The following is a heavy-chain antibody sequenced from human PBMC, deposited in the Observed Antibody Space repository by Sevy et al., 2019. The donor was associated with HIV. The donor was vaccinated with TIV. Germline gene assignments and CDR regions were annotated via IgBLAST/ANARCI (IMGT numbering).Heavy chain of an antibody. V-gene: IGHV3-21*01. J-gene: IGHJ4*02. CDR2: ISSSSSYI. D-gene: IGHD5-12*01. Sequence: GGSLRLSCAASGFTFSSYSMNWVRQAPGKGLEWVSSISSSSSYIYYADSVKGRFTISRDNAKNSLYLQRNSLRAEDTAVYYCARDPGLEMATIRREFDYWGQGTLVTVSS. CDR3: ARDPGLEMATIRREFDY. CDR1: GFTFSSYS.